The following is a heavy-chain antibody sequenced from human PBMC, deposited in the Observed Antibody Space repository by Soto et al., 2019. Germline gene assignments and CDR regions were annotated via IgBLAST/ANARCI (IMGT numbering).Heavy chain of an antibody. D-gene: IGHD2-2*01. J-gene: IGHJ5*02. V-gene: IGHV3-23*01. CDR1: GFTFSSYA. Sequence: GGSLILSCAASGFTFSSYAMSWVRQAPGKGLEWVSSISTSGGSTYYADSVKGRFTISRDNSKNTLYLQMNSLKTEDTAVYYCTTEGVVVPAATVLDNWFDPWGQGTLVTVSS. CDR3: TTEGVVVPAATVLDNWFDP. CDR2: ISTSGGST.